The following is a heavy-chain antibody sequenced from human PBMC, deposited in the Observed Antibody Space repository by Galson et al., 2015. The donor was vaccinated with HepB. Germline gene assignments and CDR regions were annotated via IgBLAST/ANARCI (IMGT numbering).Heavy chain of an antibody. Sequence: SLRLSCAASGFTFSSYSMNWVRQAPGKGLEWVAVVSGDGNVKDYAESVKGRFTISRDNSQNMVYLQMNSLTTVDTAVYFCAKEGTGTYCSSTSCAFEHWGQGTLVTVSS. V-gene: IGHV3-30*18. CDR2: VSGDGNVK. CDR3: AKEGTGTYCSSTSCAFEH. D-gene: IGHD2-2*01. J-gene: IGHJ4*02. CDR1: GFTFSSYS.